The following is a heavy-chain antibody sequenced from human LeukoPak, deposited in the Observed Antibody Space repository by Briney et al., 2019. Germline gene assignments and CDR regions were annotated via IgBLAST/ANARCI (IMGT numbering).Heavy chain of an antibody. CDR2: INAGNSNT. Sequence: GASVKVSCKASGYTFTSYAMHWVRQAPGQRLEWMGWINAGNSNTKYSQKFQGRVTITRDTSASTAYMELSSLRSEDTAVYYCARWIQLWRYFDYWGQGTLVTVSS. J-gene: IGHJ4*02. V-gene: IGHV1-3*01. CDR1: GYTFTSYA. D-gene: IGHD5-18*01. CDR3: ARWIQLWRYFDY.